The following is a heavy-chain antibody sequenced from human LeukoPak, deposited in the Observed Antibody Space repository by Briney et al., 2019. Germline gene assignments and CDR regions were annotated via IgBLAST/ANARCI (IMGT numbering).Heavy chain of an antibody. D-gene: IGHD5-18*01. J-gene: IGHJ4*02. CDR3: ARDGDTAMVMYYFDY. Sequence: PGGPLGSSGAAFGLPFSTFVRPGARRAPGRGLGWGAVISYDGSNKYYADSVKGRFTISRDNSKNTLYLQMNSLRAEDTAVYYCARDGDTAMVMYYFDYWGQGTLVTVSS. CDR1: GLPFSTFV. CDR2: ISYDGSNK. V-gene: IGHV3-30-3*01.